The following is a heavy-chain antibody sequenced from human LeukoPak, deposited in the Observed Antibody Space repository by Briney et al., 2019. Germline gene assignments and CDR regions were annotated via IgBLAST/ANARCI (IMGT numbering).Heavy chain of an antibody. CDR1: GGSITGSTYY. CDR2: VIHSGTT. J-gene: IGHJ4*02. V-gene: IGHV4-39*01. Sequence: SETLSLTCTVSGGSITGSTYYWGWVRQPPGKGLEWIVSVIHSGTTYYNPSLRSRVIVSMDTSKKQFSLRLSSVTAADTAVYYCARHDYDSSGHRRDYYFDYWSQGTLVTVSS. D-gene: IGHD3-22*01. CDR3: ARHDYDSSGHRRDYYFDY.